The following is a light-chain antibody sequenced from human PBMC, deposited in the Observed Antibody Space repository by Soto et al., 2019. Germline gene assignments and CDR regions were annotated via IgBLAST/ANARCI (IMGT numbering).Light chain of an antibody. V-gene: IGKV3-20*01. Sequence: EIVLTQSPGTLSLSPGERATLSCRASQSVSSNSLAWYQQKPGQAPRLLIYGASSRATGIPDRFSASGSGTDFTLTISRLEPEDFAPYYCHQYGKSPRTFGQGTKVEI. CDR2: GAS. J-gene: IGKJ1*01. CDR1: QSVSSNS. CDR3: HQYGKSPRT.